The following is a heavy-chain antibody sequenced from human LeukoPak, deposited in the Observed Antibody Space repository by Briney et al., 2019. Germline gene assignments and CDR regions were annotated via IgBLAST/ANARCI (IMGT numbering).Heavy chain of an antibody. CDR3: ARLTYGSAPA. J-gene: IGHJ4*02. CDR1: GGSISSGSYY. CDR2: IYTSGST. V-gene: IGHV4-61*02. D-gene: IGHD3-10*01. Sequence: SETLSLTCTVSGGSISSGSYYWSWIRQPAGKGLEWIGRIYTSGSTNYNPSLKSRVTISVDTSKNQFSLKLSSVTAADTAVYYCARLTYGSAPAWGQGTLVTVSS.